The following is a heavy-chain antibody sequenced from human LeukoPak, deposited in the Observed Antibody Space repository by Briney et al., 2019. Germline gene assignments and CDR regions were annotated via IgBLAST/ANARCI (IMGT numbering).Heavy chain of an antibody. D-gene: IGHD6-19*01. CDR2: ISGSGGST. CDR3: AKQSRSSGWYPLDY. Sequence: PGGSLRLSCAASGFTFSSYAMSWVRQAPGKGLEWVSAISGSGGSTYYADSVKGRFTISRDDSKNTLYLQMNSLRAEDTAVYYCAKQSRSSGWYPLDYWGQGTLVTVSS. J-gene: IGHJ4*02. CDR1: GFTFSSYA. V-gene: IGHV3-23*01.